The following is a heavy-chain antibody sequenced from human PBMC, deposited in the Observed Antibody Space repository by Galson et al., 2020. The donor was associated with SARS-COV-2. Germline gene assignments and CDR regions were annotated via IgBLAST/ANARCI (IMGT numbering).Heavy chain of an antibody. CDR2: ISHSGGT. CDR1: ATSISSGSYS. J-gene: IGHJ3*01. Sequence: SETLSLTCAVSATSISSGSYSWHWIRQPPGKGLEWIGYISHSGGTYYNPSLKSRVTISGDRSKNQFSLRLISVTAADTAVYYCARLHCGECGGGSFDVGGAGTRVAVAS. CDR3: ARLHCGECGGGSFDV. V-gene: IGHV4-30-2*01. D-gene: IGHD4-17*01.